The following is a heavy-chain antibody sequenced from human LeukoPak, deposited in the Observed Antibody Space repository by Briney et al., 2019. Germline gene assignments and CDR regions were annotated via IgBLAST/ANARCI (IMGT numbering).Heavy chain of an antibody. CDR3: AKDSGSYRKYYFDY. Sequence: GGSLRLSCAASGFSVSGKYLTWVRQAPGKGLEWVSTISVGGDRTLYADSVKGRFTISRDTSKNTLFLQMNSLRGEDTAVYYCAKDSGSYRKYYFDYWGQGTLVTVSS. CDR2: ISVGGDRT. D-gene: IGHD1-26*01. J-gene: IGHJ4*02. CDR1: GFSVSGKY. V-gene: IGHV3-23*01.